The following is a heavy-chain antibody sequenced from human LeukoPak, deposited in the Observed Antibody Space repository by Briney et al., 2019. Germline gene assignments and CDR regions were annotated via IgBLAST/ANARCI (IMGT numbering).Heavy chain of an antibody. CDR2: FDPEDGET. D-gene: IGHD3-10*01. CDR3: ATEKRITMVRGVIIGRSNWFDP. CDR1: GYTLTELS. Sequence: ASVKVSCKVSGYTLTELSMHWVRQAPGKGLEWMGGFDPEDGETIYAQKFQGRVTMTEDTSTDTAYMELSSLRSEDTAVYYCATEKRITMVRGVIIGRSNWFDPGAREPWSPSPQ. V-gene: IGHV1-24*01. J-gene: IGHJ5*02.